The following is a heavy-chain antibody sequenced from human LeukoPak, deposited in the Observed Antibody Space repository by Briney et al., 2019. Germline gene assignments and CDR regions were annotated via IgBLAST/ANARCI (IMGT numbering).Heavy chain of an antibody. V-gene: IGHV3-7*01. CDR2: IKQDGGEK. J-gene: IGHJ4*02. CDR3: ARDSLYDSSGYSPKFDY. Sequence: GGSLRLSCAASGFTFSSYWMSWVRQAPGKGLEWVANIKQDGGEKYYVDSVKGRFTISRDNAKNSLYLQMNSLRAEDTAVYYCARDSLYDSSGYSPKFDYWGQGTLVTVSS. CDR1: GFTFSSYW. D-gene: IGHD3-22*01.